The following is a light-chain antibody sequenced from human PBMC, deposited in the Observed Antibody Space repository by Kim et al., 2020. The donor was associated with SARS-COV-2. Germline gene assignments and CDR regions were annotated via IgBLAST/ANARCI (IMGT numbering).Light chain of an antibody. J-gene: IGLJ1*01. Sequence: ASIKLTCTLSSGSGSYAIAGHQQQPEKGPRYLMKLNSDGSHSKGDGIPDRFSGSSSGAERYLTISSLQSEDEADYYCQTWGTGIRVFGTGTKVTVL. CDR2: LNSDGSH. CDR3: QTWGTGIRV. V-gene: IGLV4-69*01. CDR1: SGSGSYA.